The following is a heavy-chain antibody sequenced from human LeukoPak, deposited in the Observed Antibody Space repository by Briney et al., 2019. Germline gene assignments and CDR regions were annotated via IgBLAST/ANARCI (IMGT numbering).Heavy chain of an antibody. J-gene: IGHJ3*02. CDR1: GGSISSGGYS. CDR2: IYHSGST. Sequence: PSQTLSLSCAVSGGSISSGGYSWSWIRQPPGKGLEWIGYIYHSGSTYYNPSLKSRVTISVDRSKNQFSLKLSSVTAADTAVYYCARGVFVVVTAIPVGAFGIWGQGTMVTVSS. D-gene: IGHD2-21*02. V-gene: IGHV4-30-2*01. CDR3: ARGVFVVVTAIPVGAFGI.